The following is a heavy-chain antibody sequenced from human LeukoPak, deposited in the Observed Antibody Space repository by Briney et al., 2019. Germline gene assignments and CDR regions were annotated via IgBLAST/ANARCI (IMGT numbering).Heavy chain of an antibody. CDR3: ARGGHRRYYYNGSGYYRGDY. CDR2: INPNSGGT. J-gene: IGHJ4*02. Sequence: GASVKVSCKASGYTFTGYYMHWVRQAPGQGLEWMGWINPNSGGTNYAQKFQGRVTMTRDTSISTAYMELSRLRSDDTAVYYCARGGHRRYYYNGSGYYRGDYWGQGTLVTVSS. CDR1: GYTFTGYY. V-gene: IGHV1-2*02. D-gene: IGHD3-22*01.